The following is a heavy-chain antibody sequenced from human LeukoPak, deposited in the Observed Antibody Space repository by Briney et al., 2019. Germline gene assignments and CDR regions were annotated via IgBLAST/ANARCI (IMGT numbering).Heavy chain of an antibody. J-gene: IGHJ4*02. CDR3: ARGFGQQLVQGAY. Sequence: PSETLSLTCTVSGDSISSGGYYWSWIRQHPGKGLEWIEYIYYSGSTYYNPSLKSRVTISVDTSKNQFSLKLSSVTAADTAVYYCARGFGQQLVQGAYWGQGTLVTVSS. D-gene: IGHD6-13*01. CDR2: IYYSGST. V-gene: IGHV4-31*03. CDR1: GDSISSGGYY.